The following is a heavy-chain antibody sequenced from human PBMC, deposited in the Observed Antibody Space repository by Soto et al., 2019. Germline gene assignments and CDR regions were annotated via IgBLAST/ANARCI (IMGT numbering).Heavy chain of an antibody. J-gene: IGHJ5*02. V-gene: IGHV4-59*01. CDR2: IHYSGGT. CDR3: SRRAPEGFDP. CDR1: GGSISSYY. Sequence: SETLSLTCTVSGGSISSYYWSWIRQPPGKGLEWIGYIHYSGGTNSNPSLKSRVTISVDTSKNRFSLKLSSVTAAETAVYYCSRRAPEGFDPWGQGTLVTVSS.